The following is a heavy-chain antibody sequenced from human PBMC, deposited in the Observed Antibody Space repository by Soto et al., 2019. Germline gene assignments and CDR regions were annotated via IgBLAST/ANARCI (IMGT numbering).Heavy chain of an antibody. Sequence: QVQLQESGPGLVKPSQTLSLTCTVSGGSISSGDYYWSWIRQPPGKGLEWIGYINYSGSTYYNPSLKSRVTISVDTSKNQFSLKLSSVTAADTAVYYCARAEGYCSGGSCYSFWFDPWGQGTLVTVSS. V-gene: IGHV4-30-4*01. CDR2: INYSGST. CDR3: ARAEGYCSGGSCYSFWFDP. CDR1: GGSISSGDYY. J-gene: IGHJ5*02. D-gene: IGHD2-15*01.